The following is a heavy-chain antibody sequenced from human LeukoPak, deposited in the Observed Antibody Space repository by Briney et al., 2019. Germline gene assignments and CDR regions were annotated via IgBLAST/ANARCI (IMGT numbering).Heavy chain of an antibody. J-gene: IGHJ5*02. V-gene: IGHV4-34*01. CDR3: ARGPRNYYGSGSYYNVGWFDP. Sequence: ETLSLTCAVYGGSLSGYYWSWIRQPPGKGLGLIGEINHSGSTNYNPSLKSRVTISVDTSKNQFSLKLSSVTAADTAVYYCARGPRNYYGSGSYYNVGWFDPWDQGTLVTVSS. D-gene: IGHD3-10*01. CDR1: GGSLSGYY. CDR2: INHSGST.